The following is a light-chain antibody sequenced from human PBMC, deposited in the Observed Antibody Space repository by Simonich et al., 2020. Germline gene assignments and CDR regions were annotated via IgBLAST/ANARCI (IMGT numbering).Light chain of an antibody. Sequence: DIQMTQSTSSVSASVGDRVTITCRASQSISSWLAWYQQKPGKAPKLLIYKASSLESGVPSRFSGSGSGTEFTLTISSLQPDDFATYYCQQYNSYPYTFGQGTKLEIK. J-gene: IGKJ2*01. CDR3: QQYNSYPYT. CDR2: KAS. V-gene: IGKV1-5*03. CDR1: QSISSW.